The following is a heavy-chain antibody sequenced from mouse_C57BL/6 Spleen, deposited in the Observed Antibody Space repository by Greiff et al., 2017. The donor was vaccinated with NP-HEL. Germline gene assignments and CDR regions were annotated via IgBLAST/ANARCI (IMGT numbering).Heavy chain of an antibody. D-gene: IGHD2-5*01. V-gene: IGHV1-19*01. CDR3: ARDDSNWYYFDY. CDR2: INPNNGGT. J-gene: IGHJ2*01. Sequence: VQLQQSGPALVKPGASVKMSCKASGYTFTDYYMNWVKQSHGKSLEWIGIINPNNGGTSYNQKFKGKATLTVDKSSNTAYMDLNSLTSEDSAVYYCARDDSNWYYFDYWGQGTTLTVSS. CDR1: GYTFTDYY.